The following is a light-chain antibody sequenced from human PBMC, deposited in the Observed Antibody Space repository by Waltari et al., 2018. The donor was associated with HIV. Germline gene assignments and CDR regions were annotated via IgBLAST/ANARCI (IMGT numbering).Light chain of an antibody. V-gene: IGLV2-14*01. CDR3: SSYATTYTYV. Sequence: QSALTQPASVSGSPGQSITISCTGTGTDVGTYNYGSWFQHHPDKAPKLIISEVSKRPSGVSYRFSGSTSGNTASLIISGLQAEDEASYYCSSYATTYTYVFGGGTTLTVL. J-gene: IGLJ2*01. CDR1: GTDVGTYNY. CDR2: EVS.